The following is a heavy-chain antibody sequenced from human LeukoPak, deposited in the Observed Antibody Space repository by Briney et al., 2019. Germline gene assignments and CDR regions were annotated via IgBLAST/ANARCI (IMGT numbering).Heavy chain of an antibody. CDR1: GYSISSGYY. CDR2: IYHSGST. Sequence: SETLSLTCAVSGYSISSGYYWGWIRQPPGKGLEWIGSIYHSGSTYYNPSLKSRVTISVATSKNQFSLKLSSVTAADTAVYYCASYSSSSLRYDFDYWGQGTLVTVSS. J-gene: IGHJ4*02. CDR3: ASYSSSSLRYDFDY. D-gene: IGHD6-6*01. V-gene: IGHV4-38-2*01.